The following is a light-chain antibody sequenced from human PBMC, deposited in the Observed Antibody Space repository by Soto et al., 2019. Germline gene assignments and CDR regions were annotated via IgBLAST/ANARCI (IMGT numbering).Light chain of an antibody. CDR1: QSINNY. V-gene: IGKV1-39*01. J-gene: IGKJ5*01. CDR2: SAS. CDR3: QHSLTRPIT. Sequence: DIQMTQSPASLSVSVGDRVTITCRASQSINNYLNWYLQRPGQAPKLLIRSASTLQRGVPPRFRGSGSRAAFNLPIAALQPDDFGTYYCQHSLTRPITFGHGTRLYIK.